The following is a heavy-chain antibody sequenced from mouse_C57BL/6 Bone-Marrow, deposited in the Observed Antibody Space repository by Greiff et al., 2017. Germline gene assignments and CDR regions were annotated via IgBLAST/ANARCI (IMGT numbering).Heavy chain of an antibody. CDR2: IDPSDSYT. Sequence: QVQLKQPGAELVMPGASVKLSCKASGYTFTSYWMHWVKQRPGQGLEWIGEIDPSDSYTNYNQKFKGKSTLTVDKSSSTAYMQLSSLTSEDTAVYYCTTGYYYGSKDWYFDVWGTGTTVTVSS. J-gene: IGHJ1*03. CDR1: GYTFTSYW. D-gene: IGHD1-1*01. V-gene: IGHV1-69*01. CDR3: TTGYYYGSKDWYFDV.